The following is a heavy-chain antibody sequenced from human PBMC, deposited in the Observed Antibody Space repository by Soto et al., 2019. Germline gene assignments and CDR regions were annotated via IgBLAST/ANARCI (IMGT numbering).Heavy chain of an antibody. J-gene: IGHJ4*02. D-gene: IGHD3-16*01. Sequence: SVKVSCKSSCYTFNFYGITWVRQAPGQGLEWMGWISGFNGNTNYAADLQGRVTMTTDTSTSTAYMELRGLRSDDTAVYYCARIGVSSGHESPDFDSWGQGTLVTVSS. CDR2: ISGFNGNT. V-gene: IGHV1-18*01. CDR3: ARIGVSSGHESPDFDS. CDR1: CYTFNFYG.